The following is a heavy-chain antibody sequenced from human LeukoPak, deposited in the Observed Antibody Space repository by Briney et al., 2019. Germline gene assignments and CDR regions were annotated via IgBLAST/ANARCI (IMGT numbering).Heavy chain of an antibody. D-gene: IGHD6-13*01. J-gene: IGHJ5*02. CDR3: ARGIAAAGRRGDWFDP. V-gene: IGHV4-59*01. CDR2: IYYSGST. Sequence: SETLSLTCIVSGGSISSYYWSWIRQPPGKGLEWIGYIYYSGSTNYNPSLKSRVTISVDTSKNQFSLKLSSVTAADTAVYYCARGIAAAGRRGDWFDPWGQGTLVTVSS. CDR1: GGSISSYY.